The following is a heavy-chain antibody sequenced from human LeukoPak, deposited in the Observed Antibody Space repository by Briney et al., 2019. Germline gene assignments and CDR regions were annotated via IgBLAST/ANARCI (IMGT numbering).Heavy chain of an antibody. D-gene: IGHD3-9*01. CDR3: VIWGDYDVLTGYYVSDY. Sequence: PGASLRLSCAASGFTFSNYAMRWVRQATGKGLEWVSAITGSGGNTYYADSVKGRFTISRDNSKNTVFLQMNSLRHEDTAIYYCVIWGDYDVLTGYYVSDYWGQGTLVTVSS. J-gene: IGHJ4*02. CDR2: ITGSGGNT. CDR1: GFTFSNYA. V-gene: IGHV3-23*01.